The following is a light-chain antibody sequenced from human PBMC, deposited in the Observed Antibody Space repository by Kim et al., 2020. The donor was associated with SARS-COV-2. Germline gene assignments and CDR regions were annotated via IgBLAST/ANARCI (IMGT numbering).Light chain of an antibody. CDR3: QAWDSSIMV. CDR1: ELGDRY. V-gene: IGLV3-1*01. Sequence: SYELTQPPSVSVSPGQTASITCSGDELGDRYVFXYQQKPGQSPVLVIYQDTKRPSGIPERFSGSNSGNTATLTIGGTQAMDEADYYCQAWDSSIMVFGGG. J-gene: IGLJ3*02. CDR2: QDT.